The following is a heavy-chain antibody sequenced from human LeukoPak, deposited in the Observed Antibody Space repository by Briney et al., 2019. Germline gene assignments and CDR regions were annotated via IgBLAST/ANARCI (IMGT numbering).Heavy chain of an antibody. CDR2: IGTAGDT. J-gene: IGHJ5*02. CDR3: ARGMRVVPAAMDNWFDP. V-gene: IGHV3-13*01. CDR1: GFTFSSYG. Sequence: GGSLRLSCAASGFTFSSYGMHWVRQATGKGLEWVSAIGTAGDTYYPGSVKGRFTISRENAKNSLYLQMNSLRAGDTAVCYCARGMRVVPAAMDNWFDPWGQGTLVTVSS. D-gene: IGHD2-2*01.